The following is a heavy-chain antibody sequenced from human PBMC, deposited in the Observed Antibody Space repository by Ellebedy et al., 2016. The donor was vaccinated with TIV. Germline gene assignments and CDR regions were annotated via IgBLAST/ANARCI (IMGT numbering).Heavy chain of an antibody. CDR2: IDVDSGHT. Sequence: AASVQVSCKASGFTFTSSVMQWVRQARGQRLEWIGWIDVDSGHTDYAQKFQERVTITRDMSTRTAYMELSSLRSEDTAFYYCSARPGGAASGRFDYWGQGTVVTVSS. V-gene: IGHV1-58*02. D-gene: IGHD3-16*01. J-gene: IGHJ4*02. CDR1: GFTFTSSV. CDR3: SARPGGAASGRFDY.